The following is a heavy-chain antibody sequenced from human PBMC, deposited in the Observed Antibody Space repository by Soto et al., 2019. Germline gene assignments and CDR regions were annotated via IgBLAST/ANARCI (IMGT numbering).Heavy chain of an antibody. CDR2: ISYDGSNK. D-gene: IGHD6-13*01. Sequence: QVQLVESGGGVVQPGRSLRLSCAASGFTFSSYAMHWVRQAPGKGLEWVAVISYDGSNKYYADSVKGRFTISRDNSKNTLYLQMNSLRAEDTAVYYCARDLRIAAAGLFQTADYYYYGMDVWGQGTTVTVSS. CDR1: GFTFSSYA. V-gene: IGHV3-30-3*01. J-gene: IGHJ6*02. CDR3: ARDLRIAAAGLFQTADYYYYGMDV.